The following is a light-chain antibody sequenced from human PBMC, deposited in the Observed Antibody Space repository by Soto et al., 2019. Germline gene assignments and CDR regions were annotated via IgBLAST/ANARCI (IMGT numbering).Light chain of an antibody. Sequence: QSVLTQPASVSGSPGQSITISCTGTSSDVGGYNYVSWYQLHPGKAHKLIIYEVSNRPSGVSNRFSGSKSGNTASLTLSRLQAEDEAAYYCNSYTSSTAYVFGTGTKVTVL. J-gene: IGLJ1*01. CDR1: SSDVGGYNY. V-gene: IGLV2-14*01. CDR2: EVS. CDR3: NSYTSSTAYV.